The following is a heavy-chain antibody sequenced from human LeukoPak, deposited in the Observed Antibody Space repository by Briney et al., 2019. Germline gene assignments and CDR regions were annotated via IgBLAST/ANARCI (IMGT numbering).Heavy chain of an antibody. V-gene: IGHV4-59*11. CDR2: IYYSGSA. D-gene: IGHD2-2*01. CDR3: ASSMGYYYMDV. Sequence: SSETVSLTCTVSGGSINSHHWMWLRQPPGKGREWIGYIYYSGSADYNRPLRGRVTISVDTSKNRFSLKLSSVTAADTAVYYCASSMGYYYMDVWGKGTTVTISS. CDR1: GGSINSHH. J-gene: IGHJ6*03.